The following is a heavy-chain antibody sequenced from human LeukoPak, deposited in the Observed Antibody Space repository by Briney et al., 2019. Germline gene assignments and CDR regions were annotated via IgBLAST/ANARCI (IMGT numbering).Heavy chain of an antibody. J-gene: IGHJ1*01. V-gene: IGHV3-7*01. Sequence: PGGSLRPSCVASGFSFNTYWMSWVRQAPGKGLEWVANIKQDGSEQYYVDSVKGRFTISRDNAKNSVYLHMNSLRAEDTAVYYCAKGLGLYSNYVTEYFQHWGQGTLVTVSS. D-gene: IGHD4-11*01. CDR1: GFSFNTYW. CDR2: IKQDGSEQ. CDR3: AKGLGLYSNYVTEYFQH.